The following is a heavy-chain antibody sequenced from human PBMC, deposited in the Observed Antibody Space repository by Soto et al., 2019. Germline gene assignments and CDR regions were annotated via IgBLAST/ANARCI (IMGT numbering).Heavy chain of an antibody. CDR2: VYSTGGT. J-gene: IGHJ6*02. D-gene: IGHD1-26*01. CDR3: ARDLSGTGLDI. Sequence: QVQLHESGPGLVKPSETLSLTCNVSGDSIGRFYWSWIRQSAEKGLKWIGRVYSTGGTAYNPALKGRVTISLDRSNNHVSLEMNSVTAADTAVYFCARDLSGTGLDIWGRGTRVTVSS. CDR1: GDSIGRFY. V-gene: IGHV4-4*07.